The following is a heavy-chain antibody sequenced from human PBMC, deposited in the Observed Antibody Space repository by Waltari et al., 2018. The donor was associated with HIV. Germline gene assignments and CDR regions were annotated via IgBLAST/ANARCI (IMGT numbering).Heavy chain of an antibody. CDR2: INYSGNS. V-gene: IGHV4-39*07. J-gene: IGHJ4*02. CDR3: APYYYISSRHYFDS. Sequence: QLQLQESGPGLVKPSEPLSLPCTVSGGSVGSSSTYWGWIRQPPGKGLEWIGSINYSGNSYYNPSLKSRVTISVDTSKNQLSLNLSSVTAADTAVYYCAPYYYISSRHYFDSWGQGTLVTVSS. CDR1: GGSVGSSSTY. D-gene: IGHD3-16*01.